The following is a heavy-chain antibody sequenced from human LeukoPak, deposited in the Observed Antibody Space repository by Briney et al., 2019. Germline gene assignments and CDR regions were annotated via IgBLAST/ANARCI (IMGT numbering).Heavy chain of an antibody. J-gene: IGHJ4*02. D-gene: IGHD6-19*01. CDR1: GYTFTSYD. CDR3: ARVSIAVAGRGFDY. Sequence: ASVKVSCKASGYTFTSYDINWVRQATGQGFEWMGWMNPNSGDTGYAQKFQGRVTITRNTSISTAYMELSSLRSEDTAVYYCARVSIAVAGRGFDYWGQGTLVTVSS. V-gene: IGHV1-8*03. CDR2: MNPNSGDT.